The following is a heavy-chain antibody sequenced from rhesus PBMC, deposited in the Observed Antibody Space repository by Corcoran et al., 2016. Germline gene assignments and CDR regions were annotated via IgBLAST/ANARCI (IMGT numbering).Heavy chain of an antibody. V-gene: IGHV1S2*01. CDR3: ARGGRVVVLTAYFDY. J-gene: IGHJ4*01. CDR1: GYTFTDYY. CDR2: INPYNGNT. Sequence: QVQLVQSGAEVKKPGSSVKVSCKASGYTFTDYYMHWVRQAPRQGLEWMGGINPYNGNTKYAQKFQGRVNMTRDTSTSTAYMELSSLRSEDTAVYYCARGGRVVVLTAYFDYWGQGVLVTVSS. D-gene: IGHD2-15*01.